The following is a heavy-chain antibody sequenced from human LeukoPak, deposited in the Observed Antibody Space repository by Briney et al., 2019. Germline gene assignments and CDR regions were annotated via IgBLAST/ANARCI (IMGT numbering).Heavy chain of an antibody. J-gene: IGHJ4*02. D-gene: IGHD6-6*01. CDR1: GFTFDDYA. Sequence: GGSLRLSCAASGFTFDDYAVHWVRQAPGKGLEWVSGISWNSGSIGYADSVKGRFTISRDNAKNSLYLQMNSLRAEDTALYYCAKDKYAEYGSSSGEFDYWGQGTLVTVSS. CDR3: AKDKYAEYGSSSGEFDY. CDR2: ISWNSGSI. V-gene: IGHV3-9*01.